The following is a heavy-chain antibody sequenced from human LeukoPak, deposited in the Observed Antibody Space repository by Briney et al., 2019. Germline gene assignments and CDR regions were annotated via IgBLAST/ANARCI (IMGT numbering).Heavy chain of an antibody. CDR3: ARDFPIQIWTRTPWFDP. V-gene: IGHV1-2*02. CDR2: INPNSGGT. Sequence: ASVKVSCKASGYTFTGYYIHWVRQAPGQGLEWMGWINPNSGGTNYAQRFQGRVTMTRDTSISTAYIELSRLTSDDTAVYYCARDFPIQIWTRTPWFDPWGQGTLVTVSP. D-gene: IGHD5-18*01. J-gene: IGHJ5*02. CDR1: GYTFTGYY.